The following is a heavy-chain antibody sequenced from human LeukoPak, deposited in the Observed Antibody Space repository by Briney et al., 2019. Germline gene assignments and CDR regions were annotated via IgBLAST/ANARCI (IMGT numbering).Heavy chain of an antibody. Sequence: GGSLRLFCAASGFTFSSYSMNWVRQAPGKGLEWVSSISSSSSYIYYADSVKGRFTISRDNAKNSLYLQMNSLRAEDTAVYYCARDRSGHYYDSSGYYFLNAFDIWGQGTMVTVSS. CDR1: GFTFSSYS. V-gene: IGHV3-21*01. J-gene: IGHJ3*02. CDR2: ISSSSSYI. D-gene: IGHD3-22*01. CDR3: ARDRSGHYYDSSGYYFLNAFDI.